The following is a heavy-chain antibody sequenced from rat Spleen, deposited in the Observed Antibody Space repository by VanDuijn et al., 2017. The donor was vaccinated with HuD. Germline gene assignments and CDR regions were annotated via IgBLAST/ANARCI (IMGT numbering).Heavy chain of an antibody. CDR3: TRPDSAIDVMDA. CDR1: GFTFSDYY. CDR2: ISYEGSST. D-gene: IGHD4-3*01. J-gene: IGHJ4*01. Sequence: EVQLVESGGGLVQPGRSLKLSCAASGFTFSDYYMAWVRQAPKKGLEWVASISYEGSSTYYGDSVKGRFTISSDNAKSTLYLQMNSLRSEDTATYYCTRPDSAIDVMDAWGQGASVTVSS. V-gene: IGHV5-22*01.